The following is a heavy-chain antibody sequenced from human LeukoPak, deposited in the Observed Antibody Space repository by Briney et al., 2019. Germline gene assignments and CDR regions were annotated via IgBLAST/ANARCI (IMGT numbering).Heavy chain of an antibody. CDR3: ARGGYSYGYDYYYGMDV. J-gene: IGHJ6*02. CDR1: GFTFSNFW. D-gene: IGHD5-18*01. V-gene: IGHV3-30*03. CDR2: ISYDGSNK. Sequence: GGSLRLSCTASGFTFSNFWMGWVRQAPGKGLEWVAVISYDGSNKYYADSVKGRFTISRDNSKNTLYLQMNSLRAEDTAVYYCARGGYSYGYDYYYGMDVWGQGTTVTVSS.